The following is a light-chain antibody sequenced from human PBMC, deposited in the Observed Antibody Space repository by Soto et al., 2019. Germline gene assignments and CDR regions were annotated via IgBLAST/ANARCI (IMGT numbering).Light chain of an antibody. J-gene: IGLJ2*01. CDR1: TGAVTSGYY. Sequence: QAVVTQEPSLTVSPGGTVTLTCATSTGAVTSGYYPNWFQQKPGQAPRALIYSTNNKYSWTAARFSGSLLGGKAALTLSGLQAEDEADYYSLLYYGGQLGVFGGGTKLTVL. V-gene: IGLV7-43*01. CDR3: LLYYGGQLGV. CDR2: STN.